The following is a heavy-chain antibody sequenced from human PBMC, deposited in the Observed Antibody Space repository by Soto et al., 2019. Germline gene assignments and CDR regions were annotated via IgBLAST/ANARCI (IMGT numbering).Heavy chain of an antibody. CDR3: ARHARITMVRGVIINDYYYMDV. Sequence: PSETLSLTCTVSGGSISSYYWSWIRQPPGKELEWIGYIYYSGSTNYNPSLKSRVTISVDTSKNQFSLKLSSVTAADTAVYYCARHARITMVRGVIINDYYYMDVWGKGTTVTVSS. D-gene: IGHD3-10*01. CDR2: IYYSGST. V-gene: IGHV4-59*08. J-gene: IGHJ6*03. CDR1: GGSISSYY.